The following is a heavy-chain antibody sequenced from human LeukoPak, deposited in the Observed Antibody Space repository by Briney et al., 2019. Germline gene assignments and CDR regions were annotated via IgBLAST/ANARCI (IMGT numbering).Heavy chain of an antibody. CDR1: GFTFSSYA. D-gene: IGHD3-3*01. CDR2: ISSNGGST. J-gene: IGHJ4*02. V-gene: IGHV3-64*01. Sequence: PGGSLRLSCAASGFTFSSYAMHWVRQAPGKGLEYVSAISSNGGSTYYANSVKGRFTISRDNSKNTLYLQMGSLRAEDMAVYYCARREGLLPGYFDYWGQGTLVTVSS. CDR3: ARREGLLPGYFDY.